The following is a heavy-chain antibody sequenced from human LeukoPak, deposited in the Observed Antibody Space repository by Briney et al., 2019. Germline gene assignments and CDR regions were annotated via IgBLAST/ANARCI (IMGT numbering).Heavy chain of an antibody. V-gene: IGHV3-11*01. CDR2: ISSSGSTI. D-gene: IGHD3-10*01. J-gene: IGHJ4*02. CDR3: ARDFPPGGY. CDR1: GFTFSDYY. Sequence: GGPRRLSCAPSGFTFSDYYMSWIGQAPGKGLGGVSYISSSGSTIYYADSVKGRFTISRDNAKNSLYLQMNSLRAEDTAVYYCARDFPPGGYWGQGTLVTVSS.